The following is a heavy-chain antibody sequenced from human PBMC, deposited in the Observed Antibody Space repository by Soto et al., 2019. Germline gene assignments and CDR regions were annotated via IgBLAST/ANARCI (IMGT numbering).Heavy chain of an antibody. CDR2: ISSSSSTI. CDR3: ARGGTYYYDSSGYYRYDY. CDR1: GFTFSSYS. Sequence: PGGSLRLSCAASGFTFSSYSMNWVRQAPGKGLEWVSYISSSSSTIYYADSVKGRSTISRDNAKNSLYLQMNSLRAEDTAVYYCARGGTYYYDSSGYYRYDYWGQGTLVTVSS. V-gene: IGHV3-48*01. J-gene: IGHJ4*02. D-gene: IGHD3-22*01.